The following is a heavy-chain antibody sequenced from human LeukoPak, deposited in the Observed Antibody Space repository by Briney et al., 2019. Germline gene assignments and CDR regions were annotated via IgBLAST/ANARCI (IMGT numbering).Heavy chain of an antibody. CDR1: GGSIRSSNAF. CDR3: ARATAAPSSYCFDH. V-gene: IGHV4-39*07. J-gene: IGHJ4*02. CDR2: IYYNGNT. Sequence: SETLSLTCSVSGGSIRSSNAFWGWIRQPPGERLEWIATIYYNGNTYYNPSLQSRVTISVDTSTNQFSLKLNSVIAADTAVYYCARATAAPSSYCFDHWGQGTLVTVSS. D-gene: IGHD6-25*01.